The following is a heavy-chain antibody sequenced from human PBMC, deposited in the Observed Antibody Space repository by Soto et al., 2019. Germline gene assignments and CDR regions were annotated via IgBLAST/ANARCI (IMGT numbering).Heavy chain of an antibody. CDR1: GFTFNNYG. V-gene: IGHV3-21*01. J-gene: IGHJ2*01. CDR2: ISSSSSYI. Sequence: GGSLRLSCAASGFTFNNYGMHWVRQAPGKGLEWVSSISSSSSYIYYADSVKGRFTISRDNAKNSLYLQMNSLRAEDTAVYYCARERLEDWYFDLWGRGTLVTVSS. CDR3: ARERLEDWYFDL. D-gene: IGHD6-25*01.